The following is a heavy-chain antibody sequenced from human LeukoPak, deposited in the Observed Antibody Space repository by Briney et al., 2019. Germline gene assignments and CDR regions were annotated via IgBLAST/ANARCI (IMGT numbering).Heavy chain of an antibody. CDR1: GFIFSRFW. CDR2: IASDGSST. J-gene: IGHJ4*02. CDR3: ARGRPHGNDY. D-gene: IGHD4-23*01. V-gene: IGHV3-74*01. Sequence: GGSLRLSCAASGFIFSRFWMNWVRQAPGKGLVWVSRIASDGSSTTYADSVKGRFSISRDNAKNTLYLQMNSLRVEDTAVYYCARGRPHGNDYWGQGTLVTVSS.